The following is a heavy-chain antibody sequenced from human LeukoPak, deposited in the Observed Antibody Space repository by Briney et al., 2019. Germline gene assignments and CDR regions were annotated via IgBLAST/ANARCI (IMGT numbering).Heavy chain of an antibody. CDR3: AKVAAAAGLDF. D-gene: IGHD6-13*01. J-gene: IGHJ4*02. CDR1: GFTFSDYY. V-gene: IGHV3-11*05. Sequence: PGGSLRLSCAASGFTFSDYYMSWIRQAPGKGLEWVSYISISGRDTYYADSVKGRFTISRDNSQNTLFLQMNSLRAEDTAVYYCAKVAAAAGLDFWGQGTLVTVSS. CDR2: ISISGRDT.